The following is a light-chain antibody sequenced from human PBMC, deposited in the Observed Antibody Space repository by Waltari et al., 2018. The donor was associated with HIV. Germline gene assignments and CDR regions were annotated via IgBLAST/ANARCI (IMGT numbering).Light chain of an antibody. CDR2: DVN. CDR3: ALYMSAKTHYD. J-gene: IGLJ1*01. CDR1: SSDFSSSER. V-gene: IGLV2-18*01. Sequence: QPALTQVPSVSGSPGQSGTISCTDNSSDFSSSERASWYQHSPGAARELILYDVNYRTSGVPDHFSGYKFDSTASLTISALQTEDEAIYYCALYMSAKTHYDFGSGTRVTVL.